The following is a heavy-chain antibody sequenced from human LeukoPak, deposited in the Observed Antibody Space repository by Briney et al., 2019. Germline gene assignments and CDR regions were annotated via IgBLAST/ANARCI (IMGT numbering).Heavy chain of an antibody. V-gene: IGHV3-7*01. Sequence: GGSLRLSCAASGFTFSSYWMSWVRQALGKGLEWVAKIKQDGSEKYYVHSVKGRFTISRDNAKNSLYLQMNILRAEDTAEYYCARVGGSYWGQGTLVTVSS. J-gene: IGHJ4*02. CDR1: GFTFSSYW. CDR3: ARVGGSY. CDR2: IKQDGSEK. D-gene: IGHD2-15*01.